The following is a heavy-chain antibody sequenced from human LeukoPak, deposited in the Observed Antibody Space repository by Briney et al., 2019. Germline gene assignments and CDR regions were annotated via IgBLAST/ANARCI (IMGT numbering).Heavy chain of an antibody. D-gene: IGHD3-22*01. CDR1: GFTFSSYS. V-gene: IGHV3-48*01. Sequence: PGGSLRLSCAASGFTFSSYSMNWVRQAPGKGLEWVSYISSSSSTIYYADSVKGRFTISRDNAKNSLYLQMNSLRAEDTAVYYCATTPRLKHDAFDIWGQGTMVTVSS. J-gene: IGHJ3*02. CDR3: ATTPRLKHDAFDI. CDR2: ISSSSSTI.